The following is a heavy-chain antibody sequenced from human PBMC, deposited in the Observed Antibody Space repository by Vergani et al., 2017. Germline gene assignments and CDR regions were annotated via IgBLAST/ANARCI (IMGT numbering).Heavy chain of an antibody. J-gene: IGHJ3*02. CDR1: GYNFTRYY. CDR2: ISAYNGNT. Sequence: QVQLVQSGAEVKKPGASVKVSCKASGYNFTRYYMHWVRKAPGQGLEWMGWISAYNGNTNYAQKSQGRVTMTTDTSTSTAYMELRSLRSDDTAVYYCARGMVTHPMPEAFDIWGQGTMVTVSS. V-gene: IGHV1-18*04. D-gene: IGHD5-18*01. CDR3: ARGMVTHPMPEAFDI.